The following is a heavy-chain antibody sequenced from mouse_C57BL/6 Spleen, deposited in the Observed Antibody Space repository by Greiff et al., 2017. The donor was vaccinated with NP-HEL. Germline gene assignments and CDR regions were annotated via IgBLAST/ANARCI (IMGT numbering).Heavy chain of an antibody. V-gene: IGHV1-76*01. CDR1: GYTFTDYY. Sequence: QVQLQQSGAELVRPGASVKLSCKASGYTFTDYYINWVKQRPGQGLEWIARIYPGSGNTYYNEKFKGKATLTAEKSSSTAYMQLSSLTSEDSAVYYCARGGSSSYGWYFDVWGTGTTVTVSS. CDR2: IYPGSGNT. CDR3: ARGGSSSYGWYFDV. J-gene: IGHJ1*03. D-gene: IGHD1-1*01.